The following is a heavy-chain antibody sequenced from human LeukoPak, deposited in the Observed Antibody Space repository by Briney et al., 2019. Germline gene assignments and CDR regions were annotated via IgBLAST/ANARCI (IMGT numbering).Heavy chain of an antibody. J-gene: IGHJ6*03. CDR3: ARRVGRWFGERAYSYHYMDV. V-gene: IGHV4-34*01. CDR1: GGSFSGYY. D-gene: IGHD3-10*01. Sequence: SETLSLTCAVYGGSFSGYYWSWIRQPPGKGLEWIGEINHSRSTKYKSSLKSRVTISVDTSKNQFSLKLSSLTAADTAVYYCARRVGRWFGERAYSYHYMDVWGKGTTVTISS. CDR2: INHSRST.